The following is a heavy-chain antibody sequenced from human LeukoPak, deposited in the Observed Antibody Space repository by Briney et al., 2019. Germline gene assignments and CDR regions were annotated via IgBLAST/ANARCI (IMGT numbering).Heavy chain of an antibody. CDR2: ISAYNHNT. V-gene: IGHV1-18*01. Sequence: ASVKVSCKASGYTFTSYGISWVRQAPGQGLEWMGWISAYNHNTNYAQKLQGRVTMTTDTSTSTAYMELRSLRSDDTAVYYCARVHYDILTGYSYFDYWGQGTLVTVSS. J-gene: IGHJ4*02. CDR1: GYTFTSYG. D-gene: IGHD3-9*01. CDR3: ARVHYDILTGYSYFDY.